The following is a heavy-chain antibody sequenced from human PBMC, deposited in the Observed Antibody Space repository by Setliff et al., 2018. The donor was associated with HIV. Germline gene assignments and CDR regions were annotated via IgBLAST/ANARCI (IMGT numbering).Heavy chain of an antibody. CDR3: AVMFFYGSGSKSNFDY. V-gene: IGHV4-31*03. Sequence: SETLSLTCTVSGGSIMSDGYDWNWIRQHPGRGLEWIAYIYNRGHTYYNPSLKSRVTTSVDTSQNQFSLKLSSVTVADTAIYYCAVMFFYGSGSKSNFDYWGKGTLVTVSS. CDR2: IYNRGHT. CDR1: GGSIMSDGYD. J-gene: IGHJ4*02. D-gene: IGHD3-10*01.